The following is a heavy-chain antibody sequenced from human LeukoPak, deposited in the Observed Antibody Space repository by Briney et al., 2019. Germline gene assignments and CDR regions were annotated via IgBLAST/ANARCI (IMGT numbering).Heavy chain of an antibody. CDR3: ATAPPSVLLWFGEPRRYGMDV. CDR1: GYTFTSYL. V-gene: IGHV1-3*04. J-gene: IGHJ6*02. Sequence: ASVKVSCKASGYTFTSYLIHWVRQAPGRGLEWMGWINTGNGDTKYSQEFQGRVTITRDTSASTSYMDLSSLRSEDTAVYYCATAPPSVLLWFGEPRRYGMDVWGQGTTVTVSS. D-gene: IGHD3-10*01. CDR2: INTGNGDT.